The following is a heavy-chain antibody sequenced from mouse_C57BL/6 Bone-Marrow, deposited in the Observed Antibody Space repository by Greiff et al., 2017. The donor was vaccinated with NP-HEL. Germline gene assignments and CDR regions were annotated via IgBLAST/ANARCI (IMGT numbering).Heavy chain of an antibody. Sequence: ESGPGLVKPSQSLSLTCSVTGYSITSGTYWNWIRQFPGNQLEWMGYLSYDGSNNNNPSLKNRSSITRDTSKNKFFLKLNSVTTEDTATYYCARGDYFDYWGQGTTRTVSS. CDR1: GYSITSGTY. CDR3: ARGDYFDY. CDR2: LSYDGSN. J-gene: IGHJ2*01. V-gene: IGHV3-6*01.